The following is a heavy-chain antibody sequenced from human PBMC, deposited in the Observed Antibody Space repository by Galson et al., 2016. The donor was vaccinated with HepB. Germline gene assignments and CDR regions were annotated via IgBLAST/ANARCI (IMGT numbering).Heavy chain of an antibody. D-gene: IGHD3-10*01. V-gene: IGHV3-23*01. J-gene: IGHJ4*02. CDR1: GFRFTNYA. CDR2: ISGSGGNT. Sequence: SLRLSCAASGFRFTNYAMSWVRQAPGKGLEWVSTISGSGGNTYYADSVKGRFTISRDNSRNTVYLQMHSLRAEDTAVYFCARHHGSGSYWDYFDYWGQGTLVTVSP. CDR3: ARHHGSGSYWDYFDY.